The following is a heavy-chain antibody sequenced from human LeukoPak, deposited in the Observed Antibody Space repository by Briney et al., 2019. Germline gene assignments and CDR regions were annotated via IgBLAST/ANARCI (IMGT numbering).Heavy chain of an antibody. V-gene: IGHV4-59*01. CDR3: ARGFDSKSTYFDY. J-gene: IGHJ4*02. D-gene: IGHD5-12*01. Sequence: SETLSLTCTVSGGSISNYYWNWIRQPPGKGLEWIGFIYYSGSTNYNPSLKSRVTISLDTSENQFSLRLTSVTAADTAVYHCARGFDSKSTYFDYWGQGTLATVSS. CDR1: GGSISNYY. CDR2: IYYSGST.